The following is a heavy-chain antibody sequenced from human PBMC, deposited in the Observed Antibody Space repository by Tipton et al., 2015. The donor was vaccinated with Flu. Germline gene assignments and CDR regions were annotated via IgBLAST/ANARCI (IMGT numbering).Heavy chain of an antibody. Sequence: TLSLTCSISGGFITSGSYYWSWIRQSAGGGLEWIGRIYTTGSVNYNSSLRGRVTIAGDTSRKHFSLQLTSATAADTAVYFCARSPSCSGSGICPYYFGDWGQGTLVTVAS. CDR2: IYTTGSV. J-gene: IGHJ4*02. D-gene: IGHD3-10*01. V-gene: IGHV4-61*02. CDR1: GGFITSGSYY. CDR3: ARSPSCSGSGICPYYFGD.